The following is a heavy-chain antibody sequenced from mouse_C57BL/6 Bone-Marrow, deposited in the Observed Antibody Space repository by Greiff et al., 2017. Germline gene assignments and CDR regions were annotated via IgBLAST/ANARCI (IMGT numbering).Heavy chain of an antibody. CDR1: GYTFTSYW. V-gene: IGHV1-55*01. CDR2: IYPGSGST. Sequence: QVQLKQPGAELVKPGASVKMSCKASGYTFTSYWITWVKQRPGQGLEWIGDIYPGSGSTNYNEKFKSKATLTVDTSSSTAYMQLSSLTSEDSAVYYCARTTTMITTMGPYYYAMDYWGQGTSVTVSS. J-gene: IGHJ4*01. CDR3: ARTTTMITTMGPYYYAMDY. D-gene: IGHD2-4*01.